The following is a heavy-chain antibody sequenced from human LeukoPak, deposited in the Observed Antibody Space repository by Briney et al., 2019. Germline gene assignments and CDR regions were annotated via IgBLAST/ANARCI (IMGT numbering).Heavy chain of an antibody. Sequence: SETLSLTCTVSGGSISSYYWSWIRQPPGEGLEWIGYSYYSGSTNYNPSLKSRVTISVDTSKNQFSLKLSSVTAADTAVYYCARRVGIAAPFDYWGQGTLVTVSS. J-gene: IGHJ4*02. CDR3: ARRVGIAAPFDY. D-gene: IGHD6-13*01. CDR2: SYYSGST. CDR1: GGSISSYY. V-gene: IGHV4-59*08.